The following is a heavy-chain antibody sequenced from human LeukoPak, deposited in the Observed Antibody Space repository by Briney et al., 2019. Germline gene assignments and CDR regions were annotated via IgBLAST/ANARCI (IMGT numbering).Heavy chain of an antibody. D-gene: IGHD3-10*01. V-gene: IGHV3-30*02. Sequence: GGSLRLSCAASGVTFSNFGMHWVRQAPGKGLEWVSYIRFDGSNQYYTDSVKGRFGISRDNSKNTVYLQMNSLRTEDTAVYYCAKRAGSAWSAGAWGQGTLVTASS. CDR2: IRFDGSNQ. J-gene: IGHJ5*02. CDR3: AKRAGSAWSAGA. CDR1: GVTFSNFG.